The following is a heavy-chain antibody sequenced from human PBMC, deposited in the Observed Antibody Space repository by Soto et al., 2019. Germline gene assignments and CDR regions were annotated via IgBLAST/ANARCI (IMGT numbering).Heavy chain of an antibody. CDR1: GGSISSSSYY. CDR3: AKGGSGSYSNAFDI. V-gene: IGHV4-39*01. D-gene: IGHD3-10*01. J-gene: IGHJ3*02. Sequence: SETLSLTCTFSGGSISSSSYYWGWIRQPPGKGLEWIGSIYYSGSTYYNPSLKSRVTISVDTSKNQFSLKLSSVTAADTAVYYCAKGGSGSYSNAFDIWGQGT. CDR2: IYYSGST.